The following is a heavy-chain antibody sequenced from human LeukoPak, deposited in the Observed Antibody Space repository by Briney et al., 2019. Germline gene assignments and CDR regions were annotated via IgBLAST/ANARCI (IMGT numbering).Heavy chain of an antibody. J-gene: IGHJ4*02. D-gene: IGHD3-10*01. CDR2: IYYSGST. CDR3: AIGYGAGSHYPY. CDR1: GGSISSYY. V-gene: IGHV4-59*01. Sequence: SETLSLTCAVSGGSISSYYWSWIRQPPGKGLEWIGYIYYSGSTNYNPSLKSRVTISVDTSKKQFSLKLSSVTAADTAVYFCAIGYGAGSHYPYWGQGTLVTVSS.